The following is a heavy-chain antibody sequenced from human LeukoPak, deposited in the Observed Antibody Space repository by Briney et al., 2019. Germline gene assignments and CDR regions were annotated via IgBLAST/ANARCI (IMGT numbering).Heavy chain of an antibody. D-gene: IGHD5-24*01. V-gene: IGHV4-59*01. J-gene: IGHJ4*02. CDR3: ARDSRRDRNPNLFTFDY. Sequence: SETLSLTCTVSGGSISSYYWSWIRQPPGKGLEWIGYIYYSGSTNYNPSLKSRVTISVDTSKNQFSLKLSSVTAADTAVYYCARDSRRDRNPNLFTFDYWGQGTLVTVSS. CDR2: IYYSGST. CDR1: GGSISSYY.